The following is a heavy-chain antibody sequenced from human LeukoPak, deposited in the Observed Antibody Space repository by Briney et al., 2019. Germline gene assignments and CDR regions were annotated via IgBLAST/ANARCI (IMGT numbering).Heavy chain of an antibody. V-gene: IGHV4-34*01. CDR3: ARAWWFGGGFDY. Sequence: PSETLSLTCAVYGGSFSGYYWSWIRQPPGKGLEWIGEINHSGSTNYSPSLKSRVTISVDTSKNQFSLKLSSVTAADTAVYYCARAWWFGGGFDYWGQGTLVTVSS. CDR1: GGSFSGYY. J-gene: IGHJ4*02. CDR2: INHSGST. D-gene: IGHD3-10*01.